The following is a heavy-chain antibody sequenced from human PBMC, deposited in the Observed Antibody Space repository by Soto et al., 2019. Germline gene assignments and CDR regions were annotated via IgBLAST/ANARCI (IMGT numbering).Heavy chain of an antibody. V-gene: IGHV1-58*01. Sequence: SVKVSCKASGFTFTSSAVQWVRQARGQRLEWIGWIVVGSGNTNYAQKFQERVTITRDMSTSTAYMELSSLRSEDTAVYYCGLVPANDAFDIWGQGTMVTVSS. CDR3: GLVPANDAFDI. D-gene: IGHD6-19*01. J-gene: IGHJ3*02. CDR2: IVVGSGNT. CDR1: GFTFTSSA.